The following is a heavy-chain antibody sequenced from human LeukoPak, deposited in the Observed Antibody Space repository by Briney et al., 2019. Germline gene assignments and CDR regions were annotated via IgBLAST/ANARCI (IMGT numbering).Heavy chain of an antibody. J-gene: IGHJ5*02. CDR1: GYTFTGYY. Sequence: ASVKVSCKASGYTFTGYYMHWVRQAPGQGLEWMGWINPNSGGTNYAQKFQGRVTMTRDTSISTAYMELSRLRSDDTPVYYCARAEGGTIFGVVISWGQGTLVTVSS. D-gene: IGHD3-3*01. V-gene: IGHV1-2*02. CDR2: INPNSGGT. CDR3: ARAEGGTIFGVVIS.